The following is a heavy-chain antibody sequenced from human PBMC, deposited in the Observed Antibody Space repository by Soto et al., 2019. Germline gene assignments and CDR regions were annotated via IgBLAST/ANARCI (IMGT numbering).Heavy chain of an antibody. J-gene: IGHJ4*02. CDR2: IYLGGSI. V-gene: IGHV4-59*01. D-gene: IGHD3-10*01. CDR3: ARRITKPAGFDY. CDR1: GGSIISGY. Sequence: PSETLSLTCSVSGGSIISGYWTWIRHPPWKGLEWIGYIYLGGSINYNPSLKSRVIISVDTVKNQFSLSLSSVTAADTAVYYCARRITKPAGFDYWGQGTLVTVSS.